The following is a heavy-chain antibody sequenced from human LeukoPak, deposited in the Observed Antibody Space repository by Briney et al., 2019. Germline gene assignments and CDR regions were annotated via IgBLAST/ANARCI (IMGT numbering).Heavy chain of an antibody. J-gene: IGHJ3*02. CDR3: ARRTPWPRIAAVGAFDI. V-gene: IGHV4-39*01. CDR2: IYYSGST. CDR1: GGSISSSSYY. Sequence: PSEILSLTCTVSGGSISSSSYYWGWIRQPPGKGLEWIGSIYYSGSTYYNPSLKSRVTISVDTSKNQFSLKLSSVTAADTAVYYCARRTPWPRIAAVGAFDIWGQGTMVTVSS. D-gene: IGHD6-13*01.